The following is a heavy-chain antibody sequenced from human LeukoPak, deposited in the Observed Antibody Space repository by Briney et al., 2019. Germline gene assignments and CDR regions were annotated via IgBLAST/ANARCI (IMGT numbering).Heavy chain of an antibody. CDR1: GFTFSSYS. D-gene: IGHD6-19*01. Sequence: TGGSLRLSCAASGFTFSSYSMNWVRQAPGKGLEWVSSISSSSSYIYYADSVKGRFTISRDNAKNSLYLQMNSLRAEDTAVYYCARDISGWLDYWGQGTLVTVSP. J-gene: IGHJ4*02. CDR3: ARDISGWLDY. CDR2: ISSSSSYI. V-gene: IGHV3-21*01.